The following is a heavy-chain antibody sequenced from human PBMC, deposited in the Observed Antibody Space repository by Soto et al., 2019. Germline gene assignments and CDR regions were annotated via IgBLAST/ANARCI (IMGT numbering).Heavy chain of an antibody. CDR3: ASSDCSGGSCYSYYYGMDV. J-gene: IGHJ6*02. V-gene: IGHV5-10-1*01. D-gene: IGHD2-15*01. Sequence: GESLKISCKGSGYSFTSYWISWVRQMPEKGLEWMGRIDPSDSYTNYSPSFQGHVTISADKSISTAYLQWSSLKASDTAMYYCASSDCSGGSCYSYYYGMDVWGQGTTVTVSS. CDR2: IDPSDSYT. CDR1: GYSFTSYW.